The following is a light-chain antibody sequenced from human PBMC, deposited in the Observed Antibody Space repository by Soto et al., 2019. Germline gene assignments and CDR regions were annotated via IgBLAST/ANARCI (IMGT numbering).Light chain of an antibody. Sequence: DIQMTQSPSTLSASVGDRVTITCRASQSISSWLAWYQQKPGEAPKLLIYDASSLQSGVPSRFSGSGSGTEFTLTISSLQPADFATYYCQQFNSYSPWTFGQGTKVEIK. V-gene: IGKV1-5*01. CDR3: QQFNSYSPWT. J-gene: IGKJ1*01. CDR1: QSISSW. CDR2: DAS.